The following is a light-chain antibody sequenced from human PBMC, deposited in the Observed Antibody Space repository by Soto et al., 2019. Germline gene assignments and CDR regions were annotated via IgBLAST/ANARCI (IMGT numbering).Light chain of an antibody. CDR1: QTISSN. Sequence: DRVMTQSPATLSVSPGDRATLSCRASQTISSNLAWYQQKPGQAPRLLIHSASTRATGIPARFSGSGSGTEFTLTISSLQSEDFALYYCQQYHNWPWTFGQGTEVEI. CDR2: SAS. J-gene: IGKJ1*01. V-gene: IGKV3-15*01. CDR3: QQYHNWPWT.